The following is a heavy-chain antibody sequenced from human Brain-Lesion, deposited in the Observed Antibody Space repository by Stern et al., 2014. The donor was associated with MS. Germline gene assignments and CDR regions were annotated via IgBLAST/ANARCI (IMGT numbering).Heavy chain of an antibody. CDR3: ARDQRGITIFGVVTDYYYLGMDV. V-gene: IGHV1-2*02. Sequence: VQLVESGAEVKKPGASVKVSCKTSGYIFTGYYIHWVRQAPGQGLEWMAWINPNTGGTKYAQTLQGRVTMSRDTSISTAYVELSSLTSDDTAVYYCARDQRGITIFGVVTDYYYLGMDVWGQGTTVTVSS. J-gene: IGHJ6*02. D-gene: IGHD3-3*01. CDR2: INPNTGGT. CDR1: GYIFTGYY.